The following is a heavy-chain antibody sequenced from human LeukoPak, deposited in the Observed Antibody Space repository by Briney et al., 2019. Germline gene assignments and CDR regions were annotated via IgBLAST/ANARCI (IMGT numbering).Heavy chain of an antibody. Sequence: GGSLRLSCAASGFTFSSYWMSWVRQAPGKGLEWVANIKQDGSEKYYVGSVKGRFTISRDNVKNSLYLQMNSLRADDTAVYYCARERWLVMGPVVYWGQGTLVTVSS. V-gene: IGHV3-7*01. J-gene: IGHJ4*02. CDR3: ARERWLVMGPVVY. CDR2: IKQDGSEK. CDR1: GFTFSSYW. D-gene: IGHD6-19*01.